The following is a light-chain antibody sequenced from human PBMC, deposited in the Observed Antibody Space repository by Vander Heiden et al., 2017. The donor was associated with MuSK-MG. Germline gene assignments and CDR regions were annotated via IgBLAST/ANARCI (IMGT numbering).Light chain of an antibody. CDR1: QSISSY. V-gene: IGKV1-39*01. CDR3: QQSYSTPPVT. J-gene: IGKJ1*01. CDR2: AAS. Sequence: DIQMTQSPSSLSASVGDRVTITCRASQSISSYLNWYQQKPGKAPKLLIYAASSLQSGVPSRFSGSGSGTDFTLTISSLHPEDFATYYCQQSYSTPPVTFGQGTKVEIK.